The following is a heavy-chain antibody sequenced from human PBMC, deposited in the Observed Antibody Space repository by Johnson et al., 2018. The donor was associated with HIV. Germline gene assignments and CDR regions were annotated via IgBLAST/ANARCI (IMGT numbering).Heavy chain of an antibody. Sequence: VQLVESGGGFVKPEGSLRLSCAASGFTFSNAWMTWVRQAPGKGLEWVGRIKSKTDGGTTDYAAPVKGRFTISRDDSQNTAYLQMNRLKTEDTAVYYCTKLVGYCSGGGCYTPGDIWGQGTMVTVSS. CDR3: TKLVGYCSGGGCYTPGDI. V-gene: IGHV3-15*01. CDR1: GFTFSNAW. D-gene: IGHD2-15*01. J-gene: IGHJ3*02. CDR2: IKSKTDGGTT.